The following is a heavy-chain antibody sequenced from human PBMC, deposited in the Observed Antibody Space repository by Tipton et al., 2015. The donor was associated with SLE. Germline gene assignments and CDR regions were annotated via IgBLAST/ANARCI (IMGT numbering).Heavy chain of an antibody. J-gene: IGHJ3*02. CDR3: ASCSRSDAFAI. V-gene: IGHV4-39*07. CDR2: IYYSGST. D-gene: IGHD2-2*01. CDR1: GGSISSSRYY. Sequence: TLSLTCTVSGGSISSSRYYWGWIRQPPGKGLEWIGRIYYSGSTYYNPSLKSRVTISVNTTKNQFSLKLSSVTAADTGVYYCASCSRSDAFAICGQGTMVTVPS.